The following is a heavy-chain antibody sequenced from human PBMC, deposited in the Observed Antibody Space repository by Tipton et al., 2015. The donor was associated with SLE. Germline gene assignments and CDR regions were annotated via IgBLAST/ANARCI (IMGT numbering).Heavy chain of an antibody. D-gene: IGHD3-22*01. V-gene: IGHV4-61*01. CDR2: IYYSGST. CDR3: ARDPHYYDSSEGFDY. Sequence: TLSLTCTVSGGSISSSSYYWSWIRQPPGKGLEWIGYIYYSGSTNYNPSLKSRVTISVDTSKNQFSLKLSSVTAADTAVYYCARDPHYYDSSEGFDYWGQGTLVTVSS. CDR1: GGSISSSSYY. J-gene: IGHJ4*02.